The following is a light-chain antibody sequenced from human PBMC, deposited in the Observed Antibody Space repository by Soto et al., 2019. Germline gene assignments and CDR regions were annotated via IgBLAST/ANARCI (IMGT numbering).Light chain of an antibody. J-gene: IGKJ3*01. CDR3: QQLNSFPIP. CDR2: GAS. V-gene: IGKV1-9*01. CDR1: QGISSF. Sequence: IQLTQSPSSLSASVGDRVTITCRASQGISSFLAWYQQKPGKAPKLLIYGASTLQSGAPSRFSVSGSGTDFSLPIGSLQPEDVATYYCQQLNSFPIPFGPGTKVDIK.